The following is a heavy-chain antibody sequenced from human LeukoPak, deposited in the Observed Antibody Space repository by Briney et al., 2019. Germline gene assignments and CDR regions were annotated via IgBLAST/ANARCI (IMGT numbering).Heavy chain of an antibody. CDR3: AKDLGPSGAAWFDP. D-gene: IGHD7-27*01. V-gene: IGHV3-43*02. Sequence: GGSLRLSCAASGFTFDDYAIHWVRQVPGKVLEWVSLISGDSVTTHYAESVKGRFTISRDNSKNSLYLQMKSLRTEDTALYYCAKDLGPSGAAWFDPWGQGTLVTVSS. CDR2: ISGDSVTT. CDR1: GFTFDDYA. J-gene: IGHJ5*02.